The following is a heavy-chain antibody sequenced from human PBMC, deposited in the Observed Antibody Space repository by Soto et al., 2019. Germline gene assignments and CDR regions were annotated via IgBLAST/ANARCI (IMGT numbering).Heavy chain of an antibody. J-gene: IGHJ4*02. CDR1: GYTFTGYY. CDR2: ISPQSGGT. CDR3: GRGRSGELVVFY. D-gene: IGHD1-7*01. Sequence: QVQLVQSGAEVKESGASVKVSCKASGYTFTGYYIHWVRQAPGQGLEWVGEISPQSGGTRYAQKFQGRVTMTHDTSISTVYMELSNLSPDDPAVYYCGRGRSGELVVFYWGQGTLVTVHS. V-gene: IGHV1-2*02.